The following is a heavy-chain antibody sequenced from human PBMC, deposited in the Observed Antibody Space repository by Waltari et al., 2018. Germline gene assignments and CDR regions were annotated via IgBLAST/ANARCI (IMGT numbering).Heavy chain of an antibody. J-gene: IGHJ5*02. CDR1: GVTFRGYS. V-gene: IGHV3-21*01. CDR3: ARPAAAHQNWFDP. D-gene: IGHD6-13*01. CDR2: ISSISSYI. Sequence: EVQLVESGGGLVKPGGSMRLSCAASGVTFRGYSLNWVGQAPGKVLRWVSSISSISSYIYYADSVKGRFTISRDNAKNSLYLQMNSLRAEDTAVYYCARPAAAHQNWFDPWGQGTLVTVSS.